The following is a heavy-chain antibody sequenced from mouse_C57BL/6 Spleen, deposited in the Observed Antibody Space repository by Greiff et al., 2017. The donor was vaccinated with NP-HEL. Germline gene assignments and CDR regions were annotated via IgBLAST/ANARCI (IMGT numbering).Heavy chain of an antibody. D-gene: IGHD1-1*01. CDR1: GFTFSSYA. J-gene: IGHJ1*03. Sequence: EVQGVESGGGLVKPGGSLKLSCAASGFTFSSYAMSWVRQTPEKRLEWVATISDGGSYTYYPDNVKGRFTISRDNAKNNLYLQMSHLKSEDTAMYYCATITTVVAGDWYFDVWGTGTTVTVSS. V-gene: IGHV5-4*01. CDR3: ATITTVVAGDWYFDV. CDR2: ISDGGSYT.